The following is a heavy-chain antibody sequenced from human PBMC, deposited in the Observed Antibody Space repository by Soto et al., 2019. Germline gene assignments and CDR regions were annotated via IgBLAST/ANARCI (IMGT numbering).Heavy chain of an antibody. V-gene: IGHV3-11*06. Sequence: QVQMVESGGGLVKPGGPLRLSCAASGFIFSHYYMGWIRQAPGKGLEWVSYINPTSGHINYADSVKGRFTISRDNARNTLYLKRNSLTTNDTAMYYSARHPYSAYNRHFDNWGQGTLVTVSS. CDR1: GFIFSHYY. J-gene: IGHJ4*02. D-gene: IGHD4-4*01. CDR3: ARHPYSAYNRHFDN. CDR2: INPTSGHI.